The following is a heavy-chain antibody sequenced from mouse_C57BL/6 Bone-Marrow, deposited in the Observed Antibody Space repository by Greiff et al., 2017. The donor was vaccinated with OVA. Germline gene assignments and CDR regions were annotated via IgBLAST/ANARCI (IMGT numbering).Heavy chain of an antibody. D-gene: IGHD1-1*01. CDR1: GYTFTDYE. CDR2: IDPETGGT. Sequence: VQLQQSGAELVRPGASVTLSCKASGYTFTDYEMHWVKQTPVHGLEWIGAIDPETGGTAYNQKFKGKAILTADKSSSTAYMELRSLTSEDSAVYYCTIPFITTVVAVDYWGQGTTLTVSS. V-gene: IGHV1-15*01. J-gene: IGHJ2*01. CDR3: TIPFITTVVAVDY.